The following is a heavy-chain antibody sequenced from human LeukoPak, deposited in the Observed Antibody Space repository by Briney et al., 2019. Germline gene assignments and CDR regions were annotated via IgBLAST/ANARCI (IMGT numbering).Heavy chain of an antibody. D-gene: IGHD3-10*01. CDR2: IYYSGST. V-gene: IGHV4-30-4*01. J-gene: IGHJ6*02. CDR1: GGSISSGDYY. Sequence: SETLSLTCTVSGGSISSGDYYWSWIRQPPGKGLEWIGYIYYSGSTYYNPSLKSRVTISVDTSKNQFSLKLSSVTAADTAVYYCARDVITMVRGVILNSYYYYYGMDVWGQGTTVTVSS. CDR3: ARDVITMVRGVILNSYYYYYGMDV.